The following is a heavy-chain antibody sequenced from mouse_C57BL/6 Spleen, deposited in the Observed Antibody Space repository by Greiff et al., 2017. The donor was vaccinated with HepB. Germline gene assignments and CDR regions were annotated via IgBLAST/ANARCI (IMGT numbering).Heavy chain of an antibody. CDR1: GYTFTSYW. D-gene: IGHD2-3*01. J-gene: IGHJ1*01. CDR2: IEPSDSET. Sequence: QVQLQQPGAELVGPGSSVKVSCKASGYTFTSYWMHWVKQRPIQGLECIGNIEPSDSETHYNQKFKDKATLTAYISSSPAYLQRSSLTSEDSAVYDCAREDYLGSLGRYDGLWGEG. CDR3: AREDYLGSLGRYDGL. V-gene: IGHV1-52*01.